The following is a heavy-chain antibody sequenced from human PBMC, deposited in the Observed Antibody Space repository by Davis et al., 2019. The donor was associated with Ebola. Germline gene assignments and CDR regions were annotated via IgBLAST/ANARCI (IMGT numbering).Heavy chain of an antibody. J-gene: IGHJ4*02. CDR1: GFTFSSYV. CDR3: AKDTTKLRFLEWLLFGGFDY. V-gene: IGHV3-23*01. Sequence: GESLKISCAASGFTFSSYVMSWARQAPGKGLEWVSGITGGDGSTYYTDSVRGRFTISRDDSKNSLYLQMNSLRAEDTALYYCAKDTTKLRFLEWLLFGGFDYWGQGTLVTVSS. CDR2: ITGGDGST. D-gene: IGHD3-3*01.